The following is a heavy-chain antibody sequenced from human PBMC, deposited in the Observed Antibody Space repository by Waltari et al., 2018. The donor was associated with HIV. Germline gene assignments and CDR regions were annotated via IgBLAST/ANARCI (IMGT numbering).Heavy chain of an antibody. J-gene: IGHJ4*02. CDR3: ARDYSGTYADFDY. CDR2: ISSSGRTI. CDR1: GFTFSSYS. D-gene: IGHD1-26*01. Sequence: EVQLVESGGGLVQPGGSLRLSCAASGFTFSSYSMNWVRQAPGKWLEGVSDISSSGRTIYYADSVRGRFTISRDKAKNSLYLQLNSLRAEDTAVYYCARDYSGTYADFDYWGQGPLVTVSS. V-gene: IGHV3-48*01.